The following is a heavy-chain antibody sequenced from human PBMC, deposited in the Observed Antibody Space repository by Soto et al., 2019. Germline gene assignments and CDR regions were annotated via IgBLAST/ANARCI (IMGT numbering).Heavy chain of an antibody. J-gene: IGHJ6*02. CDR3: ARSGSGGYCSGGSCARHYYYGMDV. D-gene: IGHD2-15*01. CDR2: IIPIFGTA. V-gene: IGHV1-69*01. Sequence: VQLVQSGAEVKKPGESLKISCKGSGYTFSSYAISWVRQAPGQGLEWMGGIIPIFGTANYAQKFQGRVTITADESTSTAYMELSSLRSEDTAVYYCARSGSGGYCSGGSCARHYYYGMDVWGQGTTVTVSS. CDR1: GYTFSSYA.